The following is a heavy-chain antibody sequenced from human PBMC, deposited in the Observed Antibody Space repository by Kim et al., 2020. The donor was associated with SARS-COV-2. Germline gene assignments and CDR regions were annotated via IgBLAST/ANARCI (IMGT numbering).Heavy chain of an antibody. J-gene: IGHJ4*02. CDR1: GYTLTELS. CDR3: ATKPSGYSSGWYDY. D-gene: IGHD6-19*01. CDR2: FDPEDGET. Sequence: ASVKVSCKVSGYTLTELSMHWVRQAPGKGLEWMGGFDPEDGETIYAQKFQGRVTMTEDTSTDTAYMELSSLRSEDTAVYYCATKPSGYSSGWYDYWGQGTLVTVSS. V-gene: IGHV1-24*01.